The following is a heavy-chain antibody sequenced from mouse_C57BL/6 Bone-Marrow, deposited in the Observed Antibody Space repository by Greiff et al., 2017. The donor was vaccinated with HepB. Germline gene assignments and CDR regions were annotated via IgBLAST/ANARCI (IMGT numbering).Heavy chain of an antibody. D-gene: IGHD1-1*01. Sequence: VQVVESGAELARPGASVKLSCKASGYTFTSYGISWVKQRTGQGLEWIGEIYPGSGNTYYNEKFKGKATLTADKSSSTAYMELRSLTSEDSAVYFCAGVMTTVVDEGDCGGQGTTLTVSS. V-gene: IGHV1-81*01. CDR3: AGVMTTVVDEGDC. J-gene: IGHJ2*01. CDR1: GYTFTSYG. CDR2: IYPGSGNT.